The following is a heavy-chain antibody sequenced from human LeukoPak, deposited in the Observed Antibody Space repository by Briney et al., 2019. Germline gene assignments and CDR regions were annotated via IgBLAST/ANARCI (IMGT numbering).Heavy chain of an antibody. V-gene: IGHV1-69*05. CDR2: IIPIFGTA. CDR1: GGSFSSEA. J-gene: IGHJ5*02. D-gene: IGHD3-9*01. CDR3: GRSYADYDILTGYYHNWFDP. Sequence: SVKVSCKAFGGSFSSEAISWVRQAPGQGLEWMGGIIPIFGTANYAQKFQGRVTITTDESTTTAYMEVSSLRSEDTAVYYCGRSYADYDILTGYYHNWFDPWGQGTLVTVSS.